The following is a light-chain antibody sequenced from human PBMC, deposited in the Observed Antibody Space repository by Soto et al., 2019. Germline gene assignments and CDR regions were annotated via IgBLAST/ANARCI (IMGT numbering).Light chain of an antibody. CDR1: MRDVGAYNL. V-gene: IGLV2-14*01. CDR3: SSYSSKSSLI. Sequence: QSALTQPASVSGSPGQSITISCAGTMRDVGAYNLVSWYQQHPGRGPQLIIYEVRNRPSGISFRFSGSKSGNTASLTISGLQAEDEADYYCSSYSSKSSLIFGGGTKVTVL. J-gene: IGLJ2*01. CDR2: EVR.